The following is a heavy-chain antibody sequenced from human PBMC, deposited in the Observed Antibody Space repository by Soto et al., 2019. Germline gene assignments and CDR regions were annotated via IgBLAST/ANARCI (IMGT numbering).Heavy chain of an antibody. D-gene: IGHD2-15*01. CDR2: MNPDSGHA. V-gene: IGHV1-8*01. J-gene: IGHJ4*02. Sequence: QVQLVQSGAEVKKPGASVKVSCKASGYTFTNSDINWVRLAPGQGLEWMGWMNPDSGHAAYAQKFQGRVTLTTSTSTSTVYMEMRSLGSEDTAVYYCARRPHCSGGICYYGLDNWGQGTLVTVSS. CDR1: GYTFTNSD. CDR3: ARRPHCSGGICYYGLDN.